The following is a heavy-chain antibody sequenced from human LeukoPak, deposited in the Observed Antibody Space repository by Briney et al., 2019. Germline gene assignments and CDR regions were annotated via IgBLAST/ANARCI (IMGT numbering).Heavy chain of an antibody. J-gene: IGHJ6*03. D-gene: IGHD1-1*01. CDR2: ISGSGGTT. CDR3: AKDGYDYYYYYMDV. V-gene: IGHV3-23*01. CDR1: GFTFSSHS. Sequence: GGSLRLSCAASGFTFSSHSMDSVRQAPGKGLEWVPAISGSGGTTYYADSVKGRFTISRDNSKNTLYLQMNSLRAEDTAVYYCAKDGYDYYYYYMDVWGRGTAVTVSS.